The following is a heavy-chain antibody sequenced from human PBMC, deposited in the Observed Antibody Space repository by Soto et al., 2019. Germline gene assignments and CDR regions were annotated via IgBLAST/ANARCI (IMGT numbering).Heavy chain of an antibody. CDR3: ARAISSGGRFSGMDV. V-gene: IGHV1-69*10. D-gene: IGHD3-16*01. J-gene: IGHJ6*02. CDR2: ITPVLDMA. Sequence: SVKVCCKASGYTFTGYYMHWVRQAPGQGLEWMGWITPVLDMADYEQKFQDRLTITADKSTTTVYMELGSLRSEDTAIYYCARAISSGGRFSGMDVWGQGTTVTVSS. CDR1: GYTFTGYY.